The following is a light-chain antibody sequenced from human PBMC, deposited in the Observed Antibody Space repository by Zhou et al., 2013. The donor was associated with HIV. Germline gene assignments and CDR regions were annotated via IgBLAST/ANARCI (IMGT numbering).Light chain of an antibody. CDR2: QAS. CDR3: QQANSFLSIT. CDR1: QNISSW. V-gene: IGKV1-5*03. Sequence: DIQMTQSPSTLSASLGDRVTVTCRASQNISSWLAWYQQKPGKPPKLLIYQASSLQNAVPSRFSGSGSGTEFTLTISSLQPEDSATYYCQQANSFLSITFGQGTRVEIK. J-gene: IGKJ5*01.